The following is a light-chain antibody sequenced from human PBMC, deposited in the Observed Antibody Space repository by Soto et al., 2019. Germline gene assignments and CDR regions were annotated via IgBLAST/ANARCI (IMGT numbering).Light chain of an antibody. CDR2: GNN. V-gene: IGLV1-40*01. Sequence: QSVLTQPPSVSGAPGQRVTIFCTGGSSNIGAGYDVHWYQQLPGTAPKLLIYGNNNRPSGVPDRFSGSKSGTSGTLAITGLQAEDEADYYCQSYDISLSGSLFGTGTKLTVL. J-gene: IGLJ1*01. CDR3: QSYDISLSGSL. CDR1: SSNIGAGYD.